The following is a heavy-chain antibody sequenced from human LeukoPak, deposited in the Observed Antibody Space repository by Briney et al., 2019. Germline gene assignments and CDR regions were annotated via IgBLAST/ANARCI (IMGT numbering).Heavy chain of an antibody. Sequence: GGSLRLSCAASGFTFGGYAMHWVRQAPGKGLEWVSGISWNSGSIDYADSVKGRFTISRDNAKNSLYVQMNSLRAEDTVLYYYAKGKKTYYYGSDCDYWGQGTLVTVSS. CDR2: ISWNSGSI. CDR3: AKGKKTYYYGSDCDY. CDR1: GFTFGGYA. V-gene: IGHV3-9*01. J-gene: IGHJ4*02. D-gene: IGHD3-10*01.